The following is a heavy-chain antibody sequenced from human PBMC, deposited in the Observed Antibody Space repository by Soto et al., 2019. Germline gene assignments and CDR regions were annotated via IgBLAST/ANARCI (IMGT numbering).Heavy chain of an antibody. D-gene: IGHD2-2*01. CDR3: GRQGGRVVPPARRGDSLDY. J-gene: IGHJ4*01. Sequence: QVQLVQSGAEVKKPGASVKVSCKASGYTFTSYGISWVRQAPGQGLEWMGWISAYNGNTNYAQKLQGRVTMTTDTSPGTVYIERRSLRYDVSAVYYCGRQGGRVVPPARRGDSLDYWGQGTVVSASS. V-gene: IGHV1-18*01. CDR1: GYTFTSYG. CDR2: ISAYNGNT.